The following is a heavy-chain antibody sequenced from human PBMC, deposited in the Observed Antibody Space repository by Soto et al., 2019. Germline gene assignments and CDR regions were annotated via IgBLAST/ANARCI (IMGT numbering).Heavy chain of an antibody. CDR1: GFTFSGYE. D-gene: IGHD3-22*01. Sequence: LRLSCAASGFTFSGYEMNWVRQAPGKGLEWVSYISSSGDTIYSADSVKGRFTISRDNAKNSLYLQMDSLRVEDTAVYYCEREPYYSDSSGYPRYFDYSGQGHLVTVS. CDR3: EREPYYSDSSGYPRYFDY. J-gene: IGHJ4*02. CDR2: ISSSGDTI. V-gene: IGHV3-48*03.